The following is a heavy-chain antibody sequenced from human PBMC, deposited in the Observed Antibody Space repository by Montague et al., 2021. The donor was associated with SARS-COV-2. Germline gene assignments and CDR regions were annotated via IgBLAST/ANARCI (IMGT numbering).Heavy chain of an antibody. D-gene: IGHD2-8*01. CDR2: ISYAGRT. CDR3: ARQLPSYFSTNKCYPYYFDV. Sequence: SETLSLTCTVSGGSISSPDYYWGWIRQSPGKGLEWIGSISYAGRTYYNTSLRSRVSFSMDTSKDHFSLSLNSVTAADTAVYSCARQLPSYFSTNKCYPYYFDVWGQGALVTVSS. J-gene: IGHJ4*02. V-gene: IGHV4-39*01. CDR1: GGSISSPDYY.